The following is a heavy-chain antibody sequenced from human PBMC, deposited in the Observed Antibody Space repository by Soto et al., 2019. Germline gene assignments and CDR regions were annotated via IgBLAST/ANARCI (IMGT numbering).Heavy chain of an antibody. Sequence: QVQLQESGPGLVKPSQTLSLTCTVSGGSVSSGGYYWSWIRQPPGKGLEWIGYISYSGNTFYNPSLQSRVTISIDTSKNQFSLKLRSVTAADTALFYCARGSDYVYFFDNWGQGTLVTVSS. V-gene: IGHV4-31*03. D-gene: IGHD1-26*01. CDR3: ARGSDYVYFFDN. CDR1: GGSVSSGGYY. CDR2: ISYSGNT. J-gene: IGHJ4*02.